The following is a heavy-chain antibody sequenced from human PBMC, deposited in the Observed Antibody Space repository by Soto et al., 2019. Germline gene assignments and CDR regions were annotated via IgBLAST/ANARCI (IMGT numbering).Heavy chain of an antibody. CDR1: GYTFTSYG. Sequence: ASVKVSCKASGYTFTSYGISWVRQAPGQGLEWMGWISAYNGNTNYAQKLQGRVTMTTDTSTSTAYMELRSLRSDDTAVYYCARSSYNHAAAMAPFDYWGQGTLVTVSS. CDR3: ARSSYNHAAAMAPFDY. J-gene: IGHJ4*02. CDR2: ISAYNGNT. D-gene: IGHD2-2*01. V-gene: IGHV1-18*01.